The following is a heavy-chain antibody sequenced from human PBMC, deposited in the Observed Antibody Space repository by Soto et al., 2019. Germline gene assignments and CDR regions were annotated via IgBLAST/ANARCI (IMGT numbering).Heavy chain of an antibody. CDR3: ARDLPSIAATQLVRDY. D-gene: IGHD6-6*01. CDR1: GYTFTGYY. CDR2: INPNSGGT. V-gene: IGHV1-2*02. Sequence: ASVKVSCKASGYTFTGYYMHWVRQAPGQGLEWMGWINPNSGGTNYAQKFQGRVTMTRDTSISTAYMELSRLRSDDTAVYYCARDLPSIAATQLVRDYWGQGTLVTVSS. J-gene: IGHJ4*02.